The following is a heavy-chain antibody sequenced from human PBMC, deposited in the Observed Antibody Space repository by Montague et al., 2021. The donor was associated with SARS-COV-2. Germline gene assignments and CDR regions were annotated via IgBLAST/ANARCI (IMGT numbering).Heavy chain of an antibody. CDR2: IYYTGST. CDR1: GGYISSHY. J-gene: IGHJ6*02. CDR3: ARHHHPGDSGYDFYYYYAMDV. Sequence: SETLSLTCTVSGGYISSHYWSWIRQPPGMGPEWIGQIYYTGSTSXNPSLNSRVAIPLDTSKNQFSLQLYSVTAADTAVYYCARHHHPGDSGYDFYYYYAMDVWGQGTTVTVSS. V-gene: IGHV4-59*08. D-gene: IGHD5-12*01.